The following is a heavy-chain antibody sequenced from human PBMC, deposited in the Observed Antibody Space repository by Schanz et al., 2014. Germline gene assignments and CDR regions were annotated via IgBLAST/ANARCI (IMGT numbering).Heavy chain of an antibody. Sequence: QLQLVQSGAEVKKPGSSVKVSCKLSGGTFSSYTISWMRQAPGQGLEWMGKIIPVLNIATYAQRFQGRVSITADTSTNTAYMELSSLRSEDTAVYYCARGYGGSPSDFWGQGTLVTVSS. J-gene: IGHJ4*02. CDR3: ARGYGGSPSDF. V-gene: IGHV1-69*02. CDR2: IIPVLNIA. D-gene: IGHD4-17*01. CDR1: GGTFSSYT.